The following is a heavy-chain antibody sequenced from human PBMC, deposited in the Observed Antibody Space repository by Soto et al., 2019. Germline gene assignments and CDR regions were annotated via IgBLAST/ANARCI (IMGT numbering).Heavy chain of an antibody. CDR2: ISESGAIT. CDR1: GFSFSDYA. CDR3: AKRSPYSSGWYSPIFDY. Sequence: GASLRLSCAASGFSFSDYALRSVRQAPGKGLEWVSVISESGAITHYADSVRGRFTVSTDNPKHSLSLRMNSLRDEDTAVYFCAKRSPYSSGWYSPIFDYWGQAALVTVYS. D-gene: IGHD6-13*01. J-gene: IGHJ4*02. V-gene: IGHV3-23*01.